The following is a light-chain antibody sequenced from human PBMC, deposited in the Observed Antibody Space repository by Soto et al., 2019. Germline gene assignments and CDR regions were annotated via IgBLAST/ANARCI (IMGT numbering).Light chain of an antibody. Sequence: QSALTQPASVSGSPGQSITISCTGTSSDIGSYNRVSWYQQHPGKAPKLMIYEDTQRPSRVSNRFSGSKSGNTASLTITGLQAEDEADYYCCSYAGPSIFVVFGGGTKLIVL. V-gene: IGLV2-23*02. CDR3: CSYAGPSIFVV. CDR2: EDT. CDR1: SSDIGSYNR. J-gene: IGLJ2*01.